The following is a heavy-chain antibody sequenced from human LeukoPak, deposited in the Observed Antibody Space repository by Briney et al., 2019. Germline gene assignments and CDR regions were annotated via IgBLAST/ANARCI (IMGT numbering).Heavy chain of an antibody. Sequence: PGGSLRLSCAASGFTFSSYSMNWDRQAPGKGLEWVSSISTSSSYIYYADSVKGRFTISRDNAKNSLYLQMNSLRAEDMALYYCAKGGGGTNYYYMDVWGKGTTVTVSS. CDR2: ISTSSSYI. CDR3: AKGGGGTNYYYMDV. D-gene: IGHD1-1*01. V-gene: IGHV3-21*04. J-gene: IGHJ6*03. CDR1: GFTFSSYS.